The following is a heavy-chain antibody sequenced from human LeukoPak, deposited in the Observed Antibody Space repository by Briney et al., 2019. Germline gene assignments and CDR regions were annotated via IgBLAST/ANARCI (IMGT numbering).Heavy chain of an antibody. V-gene: IGHV3-7*03. D-gene: IGHD5-12*01. CDR2: IKQDGSEK. J-gene: IGHJ4*02. Sequence: GGSLRLSCAASGFTLSSYWMSWVRQAPGKGLEWVANIKQDGSEKYYVDSVKGRFTIPRDNAKNSLYLQMNSLRAEDTAVYHCARGGGGYVGFDYWGQGTLVTVSS. CDR3: ARGGGGYVGFDY. CDR1: GFTLSSYW.